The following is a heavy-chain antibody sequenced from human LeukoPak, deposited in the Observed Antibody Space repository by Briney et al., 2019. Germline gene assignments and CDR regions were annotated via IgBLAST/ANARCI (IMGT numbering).Heavy chain of an antibody. D-gene: IGHD6-13*01. CDR1: GYTFTSYA. CDR3: AREGPGIAAAAHDY. CDR2: INAGNGNT. Sequence: ASVKVSCKASGYTFTSYAMHWVRQAPGQRLEWMGWINAGNGNTKYSQKFQGRVTITRDTSASTAYMELSSLRSEDTAVYYCAREGPGIAAAAHDYWGQGTLVTVPS. V-gene: IGHV1-3*01. J-gene: IGHJ4*02.